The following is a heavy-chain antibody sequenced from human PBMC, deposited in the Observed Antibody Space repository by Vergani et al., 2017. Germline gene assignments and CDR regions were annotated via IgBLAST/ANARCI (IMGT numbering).Heavy chain of an antibody. V-gene: IGHV1-69*02. Sequence: QVQLVQSGAEVKKPGSSVKVSCKASGGTFSSYTISWVRQAPGQGLEWMGRIIPILGIANYAQKFQGRVTITADKSTSTAYMELSSLRSEDTAVYYCAGVNDFWSGYWNDWGQGTLVTVSS. D-gene: IGHD3-3*01. J-gene: IGHJ4*02. CDR2: IIPILGIA. CDR1: GGTFSSYT. CDR3: AGVNDFWSGYWND.